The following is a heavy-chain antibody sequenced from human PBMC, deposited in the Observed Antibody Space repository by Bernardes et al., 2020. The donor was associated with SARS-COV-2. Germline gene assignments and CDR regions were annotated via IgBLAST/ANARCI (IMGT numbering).Heavy chain of an antibody. J-gene: IGHJ3*02. CDR3: ASLMKGVDAFDI. V-gene: IGHV1-24*01. D-gene: IGHD2-8*01. CDR1: GHTLIELS. Sequence: ASVKVSCKVSGHTLIELSIHWLRQAPGKGLEWMGGFDPEDGDTIFAQKFQGRVIMTADTSTGTAHMELTSLRSVDTAVYFCASLMKGVDAFDIWGQGTMVTVSS. CDR2: FDPEDGDT.